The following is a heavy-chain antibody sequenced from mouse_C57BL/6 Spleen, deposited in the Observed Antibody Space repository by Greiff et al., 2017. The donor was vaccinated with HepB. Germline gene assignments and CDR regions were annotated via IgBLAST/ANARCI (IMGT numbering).Heavy chain of an antibody. CDR3: ARGLDYGSRFAY. J-gene: IGHJ3*01. CDR1: GYTFTSYG. D-gene: IGHD1-1*01. Sequence: VQLKQSGAELARPGASVKLSCKASGYTFTSYGISWVKQRTGQGLEWIGEIYPRSGNTYYNEKFKGKATLTADKSSSTAYMELRSLTSEDSAVYFCARGLDYGSRFAYWGQGTLVTVSA. V-gene: IGHV1-81*01. CDR2: IYPRSGNT.